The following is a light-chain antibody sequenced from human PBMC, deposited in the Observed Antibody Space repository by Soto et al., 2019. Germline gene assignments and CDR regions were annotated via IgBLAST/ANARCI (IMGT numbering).Light chain of an antibody. CDR3: QTWDTGIRV. J-gene: IGLJ2*01. CDR2: LNSDGSH. V-gene: IGLV4-69*02. CDR1: SGHSSYA. Sequence: QPVLTQSPSASASLGASVKLTCTLSSGHSSYAIAWHQQHPEKGPRYLMKLNSDGSHSKGDGIPDRFSGSSSGAERYLTISSLQSEDEADYYCQTWDTGIRVFGGGTQLTVL.